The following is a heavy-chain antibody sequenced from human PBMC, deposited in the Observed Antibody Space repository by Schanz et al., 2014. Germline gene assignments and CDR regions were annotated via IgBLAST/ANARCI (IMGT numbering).Heavy chain of an antibody. CDR2: IGVDGTTT. CDR1: GFAFSSYG. CDR3: ARNRGSGGQNWYFDL. V-gene: IGHV3-23*04. D-gene: IGHD1-26*01. J-gene: IGHJ2*01. Sequence: EVQLVESGGGLVQPGGSLRLSCLASGFAFSSYGMNWLRQAPGKGLEWVSVIGVDGTTTYYADSVKGRFTISRDNSKNTLYLQLNSLRADDTAVYYCARNRGSGGQNWYFDLWGRGTLXTVSS.